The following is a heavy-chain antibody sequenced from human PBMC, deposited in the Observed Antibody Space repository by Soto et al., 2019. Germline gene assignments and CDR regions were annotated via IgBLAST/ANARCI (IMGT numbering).Heavy chain of an antibody. CDR2: IYYSGST. D-gene: IGHD3-9*01. Sequence: SETLSLTCTVSGGSIRSSSYYWGWIRQPPGKGLEWIGSIYYSGSTYYNPSLKSRVTISVDTSKNQFSLKLSSVTAADTAVYYCARLSVLRYFDWLPKGAGYCRMDVWGQGTTVT. J-gene: IGHJ6*02. CDR3: ARLSVLRYFDWLPKGAGYCRMDV. CDR1: GGSIRSSSYY. V-gene: IGHV4-39*01.